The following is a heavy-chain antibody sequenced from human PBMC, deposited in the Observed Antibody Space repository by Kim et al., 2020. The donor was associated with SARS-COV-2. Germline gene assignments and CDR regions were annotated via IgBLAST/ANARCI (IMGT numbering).Heavy chain of an antibody. V-gene: IGHV3-23*01. CDR3: AKDRYSTSYYAMDV. Sequence: ADSVKGRFIISRDNSKNTLYLQMNSLRDEDTAIYYCAKDRYSTSYYAMDVWGQGTTVTVSS. J-gene: IGHJ6*02. D-gene: IGHD2-2*01.